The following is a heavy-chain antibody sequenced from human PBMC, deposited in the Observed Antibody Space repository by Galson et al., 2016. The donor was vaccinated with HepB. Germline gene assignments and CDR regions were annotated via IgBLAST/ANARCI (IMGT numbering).Heavy chain of an antibody. Sequence: SLRLSCAASGFNFRSYSMNWVRQAPGKGLEFVSGFSGANTYYADSVKGRFTISRDNSKNTLYLQVNSLTAEDTAVYYCAKRARDGYNSPLDYWGQGILVTVSS. CDR2: FSGANT. D-gene: IGHD5-24*01. CDR3: AKRARDGYNSPLDY. CDR1: GFNFRSYS. V-gene: IGHV3-23*01. J-gene: IGHJ4*02.